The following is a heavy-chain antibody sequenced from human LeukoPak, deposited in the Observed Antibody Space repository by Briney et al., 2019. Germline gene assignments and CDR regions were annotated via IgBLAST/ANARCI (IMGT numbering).Heavy chain of an antibody. D-gene: IGHD3-22*01. Sequence: GGSLRLSCAASGITFSDYYMSWIRQAPGKGLEWVSYISSSGSTIYYADSVKGRFTISRDNAKNSLYLQMNSLRAEDTAVYYCARVFRYYYDSSGYYDYWGQGTLVTVSS. CDR1: GITFSDYY. CDR3: ARVFRYYYDSSGYYDY. J-gene: IGHJ4*02. V-gene: IGHV3-11*01. CDR2: ISSSGSTI.